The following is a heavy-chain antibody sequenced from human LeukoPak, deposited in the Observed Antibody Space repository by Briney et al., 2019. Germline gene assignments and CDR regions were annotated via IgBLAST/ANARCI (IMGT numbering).Heavy chain of an antibody. J-gene: IGHJ4*02. CDR2: IYSGGST. V-gene: IGHV3-53*01. D-gene: IGHD3-22*01. CDR1: GFTVSSNY. CDR3: ASPTYCYDSSGYLPLGY. Sequence: GGSLRLSCAASGFTVSSNYMSWVRQAPGKGLEWVSVIYSGGSTYYADSVKGRFTISRDNSKNTLYLQMNSLRAEDTAVYYCASPTYCYDSSGYLPLGYWRQGTLVTVSS.